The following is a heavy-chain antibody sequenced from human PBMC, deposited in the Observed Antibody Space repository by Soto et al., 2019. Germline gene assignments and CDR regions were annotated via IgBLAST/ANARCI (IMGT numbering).Heavy chain of an antibody. D-gene: IGHD3-10*01. CDR1: GYTLTELS. CDR3: ATDRPLKPTGGFDY. J-gene: IGHJ4*02. Sequence: ASVKVSCKVSGYTLTELSMHWVRQAPGKGLEWMGGFDPEDGETIYAQKSQGRVTMTEDTSTDTAYMELSSLRSEDTAVYYCATDRPLKPTGGFDYWGQGTLVTVSS. V-gene: IGHV1-24*01. CDR2: FDPEDGET.